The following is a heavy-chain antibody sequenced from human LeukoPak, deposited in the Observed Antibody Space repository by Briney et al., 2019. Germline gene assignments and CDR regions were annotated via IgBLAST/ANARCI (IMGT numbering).Heavy chain of an antibody. V-gene: IGHV3-23*01. CDR3: ASNWGWDY. CDR2: ISDSGDST. Sequence: GGSLRLSCAASGFTFSNYAMSWVRQAPGKGLEWVSGISDSGDSTYHADSVKGRFTISRDNSKNTLYLQMNSLRVEDTAVYYCASNWGWDYWGQGTLVTVSS. CDR1: GFTFSNYA. D-gene: IGHD3-16*01. J-gene: IGHJ4*02.